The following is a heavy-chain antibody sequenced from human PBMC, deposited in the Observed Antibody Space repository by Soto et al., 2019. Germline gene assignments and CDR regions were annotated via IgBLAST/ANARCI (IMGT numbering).Heavy chain of an antibody. CDR1: GFIFSDYD. V-gene: IGHV3-23*01. Sequence: EVQLLESGGGLVQPGGSLRLSCAASGFIFSDYDMNWVRQAPGKGLEWVSTINRSGGGTYHADSVKGRFTISRDNSKNTLYLQMISLRGEDTAVYYCARTVAGDNWGQGTLVTVSS. D-gene: IGHD6-19*01. CDR2: INRSGGGT. CDR3: ARTVAGDN. J-gene: IGHJ4*02.